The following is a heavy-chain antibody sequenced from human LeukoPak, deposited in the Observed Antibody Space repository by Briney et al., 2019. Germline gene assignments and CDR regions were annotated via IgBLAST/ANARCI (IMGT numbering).Heavy chain of an antibody. D-gene: IGHD6-19*01. CDR3: ARGGAVVGFDYFDY. Sequence: SETLSLTCAVYGESLSNYYWSWIRQPPGKGLEWIGYISYIGSTKYNPSLKSRVTISVDASKNQFSLKLSSVTAADTAVYYCARGGAVVGFDYFDYWGQGTLVTVSS. CDR2: ISYIGST. V-gene: IGHV4-59*01. J-gene: IGHJ4*02. CDR1: GESLSNYY.